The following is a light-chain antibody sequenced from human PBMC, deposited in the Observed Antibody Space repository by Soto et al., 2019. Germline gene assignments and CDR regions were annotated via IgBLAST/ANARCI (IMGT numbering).Light chain of an antibody. CDR3: QQYGSSHG. Sequence: EIVLTQSPGTLSLSPGERATLSCRASQSVSSSYLAWYQQKPGQAPRLLIYGASSRATGIPDRFSGSGSGTDFTLTISRLEPEDFAVYYCQQYGSSHGLGGGTKVDIK. CDR1: QSVSSSY. J-gene: IGKJ4*01. CDR2: GAS. V-gene: IGKV3-20*01.